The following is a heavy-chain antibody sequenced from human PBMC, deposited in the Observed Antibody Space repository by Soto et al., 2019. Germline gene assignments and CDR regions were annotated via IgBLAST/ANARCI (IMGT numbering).Heavy chain of an antibody. CDR2: IYYSGST. CDR1: GGSISSYY. Sequence: SETLSLTCTVSGGSISSYYWSWIRQPPGKVLEWIGYIYYSGSTNYNPSLKSRVTISVDTSKNQFSLKLSSVTAADTAVYYCARVSEYYGSGSYYAATGVDYWGQGTLVTVSS. CDR3: ARVSEYYGSGSYYAATGVDY. D-gene: IGHD3-10*01. V-gene: IGHV4-59*08. J-gene: IGHJ4*02.